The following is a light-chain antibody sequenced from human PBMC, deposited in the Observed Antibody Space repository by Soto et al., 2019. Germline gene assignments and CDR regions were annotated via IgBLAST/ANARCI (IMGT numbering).Light chain of an antibody. CDR2: EVN. CDR3: NSYAGRNTFV. J-gene: IGLJ1*01. V-gene: IGLV2-8*01. Sequence: QSALTQPPSASGSPGQSVTISCTGTSSDVGGYNYVSWYQHHPGKAPKLMIYEVNRRPSGVPDRSSGSKSGNTASLTVSGLQAEDEADYYCNSYAGRNTFVFGTGTKVTVL. CDR1: SSDVGGYNY.